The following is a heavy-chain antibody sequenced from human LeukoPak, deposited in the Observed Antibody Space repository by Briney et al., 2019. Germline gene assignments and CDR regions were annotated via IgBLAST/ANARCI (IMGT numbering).Heavy chain of an antibody. CDR2: IIPIFGTA. CDR1: GGTFSSYA. CDR3: ARDLGARVSTDWFDP. V-gene: IGHV1-69*05. J-gene: IGHJ5*02. D-gene: IGHD2-2*01. Sequence: GASVKVSCKASGGTFSSYAISWVRQAPGQGLEWMGRIIPIFGTANYAQKLQGRVTITTDESTGTAYMELSSLRSEDTAVYYCARDLGARVSTDWFDPWGQGTLVTVSS.